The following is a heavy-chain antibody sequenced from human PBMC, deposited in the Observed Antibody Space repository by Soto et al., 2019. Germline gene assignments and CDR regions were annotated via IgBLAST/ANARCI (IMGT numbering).Heavy chain of an antibody. CDR1: GFTFSSYA. D-gene: IGHD3-22*01. CDR2: ISGSGGST. J-gene: IGHJ6*02. Sequence: GGSLRLSCAASGFTFSSYAMSWVRQAPGKGLEWVSAISGSGGSTYYADSVKGRFTISRNNSKNTLYLQMNSLRAEDTAVYYCAKSSRPDDYYDSSGYYHYYYGMDVWGQGTTVTAP. CDR3: AKSSRPDDYYDSSGYYHYYYGMDV. V-gene: IGHV3-23*01.